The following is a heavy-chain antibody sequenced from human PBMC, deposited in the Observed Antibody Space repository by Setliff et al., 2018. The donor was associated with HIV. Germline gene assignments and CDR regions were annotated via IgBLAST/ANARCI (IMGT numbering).Heavy chain of an antibody. CDR3: ARVPVAGANWFDP. D-gene: IGHD2-21*01. CDR1: GVSINRTDHY. V-gene: IGHV4-39*01. J-gene: IGHJ5*02. Sequence: LSLTCSVSGVSINRTDHYWGRIRQSPGKRLEWIGSVSQSGSTYYNPSLKSRITISVDRSKNLFSLKLISVTAADQGVYYCARVPVAGANWFDPWGLGTLVTVSS. CDR2: VSQSGST.